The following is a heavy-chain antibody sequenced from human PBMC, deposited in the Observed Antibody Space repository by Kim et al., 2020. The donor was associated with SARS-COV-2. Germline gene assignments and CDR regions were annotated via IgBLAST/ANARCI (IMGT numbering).Heavy chain of an antibody. CDR1: GYTFTSYA. Sequence: ASVKVSCKASGYTFTSYAMHWVRQAPGQRLEWMGWINAGNGNTKYSQKFQGRVTITRDTSASTAYMELSSLRSEDTAVYYCARSPTGAMGPIFDYWGQGTLVTVSS. CDR2: INAGNGNT. V-gene: IGHV1-3*01. J-gene: IGHJ4*02. D-gene: IGHD5-18*01. CDR3: ARSPTGAMGPIFDY.